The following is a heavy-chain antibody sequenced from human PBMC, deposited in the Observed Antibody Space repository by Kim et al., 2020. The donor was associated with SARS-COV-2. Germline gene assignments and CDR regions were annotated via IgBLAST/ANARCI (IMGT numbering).Heavy chain of an antibody. CDR3: ARGIVVVVPAAIYNYYYGMDV. J-gene: IGHJ6*02. CDR2: IYYSGST. Sequence: SETLSLTCTVSGGSISSYDWSWIRQPPGTGLEWIGYIYYSGSTNYNSSLKSRVTISVDTSKNQFSLKLSSVTAADTAVYYCARGIVVVVPAAIYNYYYGMDVWGQGTTVTVSS. V-gene: IGHV4-59*13. D-gene: IGHD2-2*01. CDR1: GGSISSYD.